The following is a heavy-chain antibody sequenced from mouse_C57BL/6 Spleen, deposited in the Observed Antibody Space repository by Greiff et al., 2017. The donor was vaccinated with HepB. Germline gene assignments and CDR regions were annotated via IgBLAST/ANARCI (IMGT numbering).Heavy chain of an antibody. CDR3: ARKPVGYDAMDY. D-gene: IGHD1-1*01. V-gene: IGHV1-22*01. CDR2: INPNNGGT. J-gene: IGHJ4*01. CDR1: GYTFTDYN. Sequence: EVQLQESGPELVKPGASVKMSCKASGYTFTDYNMHWVKQSHGKSLEWIGYINPNNGGTSYNQKFKGKATLTVNKSSSTAYMELRSLTSEDSAVYNCARKPVGYDAMDYWGQGTSVTVSS.